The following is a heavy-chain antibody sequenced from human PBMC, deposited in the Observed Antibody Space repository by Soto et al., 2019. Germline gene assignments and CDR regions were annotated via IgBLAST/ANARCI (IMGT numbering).Heavy chain of an antibody. J-gene: IGHJ6*02. CDR2: IYHAGSV. V-gene: IGHV4-38-2*01. CDR1: GYSIGSGYY. CDR3: ARTFDYYGMDV. Sequence: SETLSLTCAVSGYSIGSGYYWAWIRQSPGKGLEWIGSIYHAGSVYYNPSLNGRVALSMDTSKNHFSLKLTSVTAADTAVYYCARTFDYYGMDVWVQGATGSGSS.